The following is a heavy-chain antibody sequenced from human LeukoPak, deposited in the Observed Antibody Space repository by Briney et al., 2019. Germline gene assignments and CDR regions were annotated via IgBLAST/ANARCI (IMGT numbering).Heavy chain of an antibody. CDR3: ARAPGDIGTFDY. V-gene: IGHV1-46*01. CDR1: GYTFASYY. J-gene: IGHJ4*02. Sequence: ASVKVSCKASGYTFASYYMHWVRQAPGQGLEWMGIINPSGGSTSYAQKFQGRVTTTRDMSTSTVYMELSSLRSEDTAVYYCARAPGDIGTFDYWGQGTLVTVSS. D-gene: IGHD1-1*01. CDR2: INPSGGST.